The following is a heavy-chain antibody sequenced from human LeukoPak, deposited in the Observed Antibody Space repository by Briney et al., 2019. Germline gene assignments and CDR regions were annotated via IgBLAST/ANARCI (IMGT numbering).Heavy chain of an antibody. Sequence: GGSLRLSCAASGFTFSSYWMSWVRQAPGKGLEWVANIKQDGSEKYYVDSVKGRFTIYRDNAKNSLYLQMNSLRAEDTAVYYCARDTPWDYYDSSGPNSDYGMDVWGQGTTVTVSS. J-gene: IGHJ6*02. CDR1: GFTFSSYW. CDR3: ARDTPWDYYDSSGPNSDYGMDV. D-gene: IGHD3-22*01. CDR2: IKQDGSEK. V-gene: IGHV3-7*01.